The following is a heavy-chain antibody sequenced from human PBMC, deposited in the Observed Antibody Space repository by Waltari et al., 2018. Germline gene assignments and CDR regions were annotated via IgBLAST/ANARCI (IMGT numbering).Heavy chain of an antibody. J-gene: IGHJ4*02. CDR2: INPNSGGK. CDR3: ARGGYFDWLLFDY. Sequence: QVQLVQSGAEVKKPGASVKGSCKASGYTFTGYYMHWVRQAPGQGLEWMGWINPNSGGKKYAQKFQGRVTMTRDTSISTAYMELSRLRSDDTAVYYCARGGYFDWLLFDYWGQGTLVTVSS. D-gene: IGHD3-9*01. CDR1: GYTFTGYY. V-gene: IGHV1-2*02.